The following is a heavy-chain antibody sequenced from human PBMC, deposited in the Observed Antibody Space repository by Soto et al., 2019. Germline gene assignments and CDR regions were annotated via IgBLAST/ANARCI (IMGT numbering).Heavy chain of an antibody. V-gene: IGHV5-51*01. J-gene: IGHJ5*02. Sequence: PGESLKISCKGSGYSFTSYWIGRVRQMPGKGLEWMGIIYPGDSDTRYSPSFQGQVTISADKSISNAYLQWSSLKASDTDMYDCARCHPWFDPRGQVPLLTVSS. CDR3: ARCHPWFDP. CDR2: IYPGDSDT. CDR1: GYSFTSYW.